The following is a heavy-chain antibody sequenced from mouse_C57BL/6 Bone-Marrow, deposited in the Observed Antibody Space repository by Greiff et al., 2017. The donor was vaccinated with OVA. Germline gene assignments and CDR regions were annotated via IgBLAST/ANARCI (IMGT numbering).Heavy chain of an antibody. V-gene: IGHV5-16*01. CDR2: INYDGSST. D-gene: IGHD2-1*01. Sequence: EVQLQESEGGLVQPGSSMKLSCTASGFTFSDYYMAWVRQVPEKGLEWVANINYDGSSTYYLDSLKSRFIISRDNAKNILYLQMISLKSEDTATYYCARWGNYHYYAMDYWGQGTSVTVSS. CDR3: ARWGNYHYYAMDY. J-gene: IGHJ4*01. CDR1: GFTFSDYY.